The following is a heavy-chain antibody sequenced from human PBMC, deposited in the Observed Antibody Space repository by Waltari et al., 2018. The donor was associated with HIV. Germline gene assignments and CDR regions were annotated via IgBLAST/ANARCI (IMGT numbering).Heavy chain of an antibody. CDR1: GFTFSRYG. J-gene: IGHJ4*02. CDR2: ISYDGSNK. V-gene: IGHV3-30*18. Sequence: QVQLVESGGGVVQPGRSLRLSCAASGFTFSRYGMHWVRQAPGKGLEWVAVISYDGSNKYYADSVKGRFTISRDNSKNTLYLQMNSLRAEDTAVYYCAKGPVENPLFDYWGQGTLVTVSS. CDR3: AKGPVENPLFDY. D-gene: IGHD6-19*01.